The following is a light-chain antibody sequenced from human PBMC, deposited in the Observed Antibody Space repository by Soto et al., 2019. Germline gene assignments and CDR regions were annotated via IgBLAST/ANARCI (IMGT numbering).Light chain of an antibody. CDR3: SSYTSSSTLLYV. Sequence: QSVLTQPASVSGSPGQSITISCTGTSSDVGGYNYVSWYQQHPGKAPKLMIYEVTNRPSGVSNRFSGSKSGNTASLTISGLQAEDEADYYCSSYTSSSTLLYVFGTGTKLTFL. J-gene: IGLJ1*01. V-gene: IGLV2-14*01. CDR1: SSDVGGYNY. CDR2: EVT.